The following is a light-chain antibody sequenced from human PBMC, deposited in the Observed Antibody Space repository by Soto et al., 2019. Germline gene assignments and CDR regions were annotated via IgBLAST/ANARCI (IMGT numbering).Light chain of an antibody. CDR2: GAS. J-gene: IGKJ4*01. CDR1: QSVSSI. CDR3: QQFNNWPLT. V-gene: IGKV3-15*01. Sequence: EIVMTQSPVTLSASPGERATLSCRASQSVSSILAWYQQKPGQAPRLLIYGASTRATGIPARFSGSGSGTEFTLTISSLQSEDFAVYYCQQFNNWPLTFGGGTKVDIK.